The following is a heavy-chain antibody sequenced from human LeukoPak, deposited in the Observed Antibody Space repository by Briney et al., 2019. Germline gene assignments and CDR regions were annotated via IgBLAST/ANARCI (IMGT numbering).Heavy chain of an antibody. CDR2: IIPIFGTA. CDR3: ARAKKYYYDSSGPTLDY. CDR1: GGTFSSYA. J-gene: IGHJ4*02. Sequence: SVKVSCKASGGTFSSYAISWVRQAPGQGLEWMGGIIPIFGTANYAQKFQGRVTITTDESTSTAYMELSSLRSEDTAVYYCARAKKYYYDSSGPTLDYWGQGTLVIVSS. D-gene: IGHD3-22*01. V-gene: IGHV1-69*05.